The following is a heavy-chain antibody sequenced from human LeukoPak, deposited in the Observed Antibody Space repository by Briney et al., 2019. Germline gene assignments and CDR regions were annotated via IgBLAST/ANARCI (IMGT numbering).Heavy chain of an antibody. CDR1: GGSISSSSYY. CDR3: ARVLDPPPPPLGPFDI. V-gene: IGHV4-61*01. CDR2: IYYSGST. J-gene: IGHJ3*02. Sequence: SETLSLTCTVSGGSISSSSYYWSWIRQPPGKGLEWIGYIYYSGSTNYNPSLKSRVTISVDTSKNQFSLKLSSVTAADTAVYYCARVLDPPPPPLGPFDIWGQGTMVTVSS. D-gene: IGHD2/OR15-2a*01.